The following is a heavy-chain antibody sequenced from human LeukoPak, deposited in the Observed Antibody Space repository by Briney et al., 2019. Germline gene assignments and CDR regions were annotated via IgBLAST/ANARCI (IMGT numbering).Heavy chain of an antibody. Sequence: GWSLRLSCASSGFTISSNHMNWVRQAPGKVLERVSVIYGGGSTYYAASVKGRFTISRHSSKNTLYLQMNSLRAEDTAVYYCARLQLWQIDYWGQGTLVTVSS. CDR2: IYGGGST. J-gene: IGHJ4*02. D-gene: IGHD5-18*01. CDR3: ARLQLWQIDY. CDR1: GFTISSNH. V-gene: IGHV3-53*04.